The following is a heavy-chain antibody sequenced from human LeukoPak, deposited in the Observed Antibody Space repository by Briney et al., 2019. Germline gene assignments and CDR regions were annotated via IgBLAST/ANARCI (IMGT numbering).Heavy chain of an antibody. CDR1: GFTFSSYG. V-gene: IGHV3-30*02. CDR2: IRYDGSNK. J-gene: IGHJ4*02. D-gene: IGHD6-6*01. CDR3: AKDSTSSSSYYFDY. Sequence: GGSLRLSCAASGFTFSSYGMHWVRQAPGEGLEWVAFIRYDGSNKYYADSVKGRFTISRDNSKNTLYLQMNSLRAEDTAVYYCAKDSTSSSSYYFDYWGQGTLVTVSS.